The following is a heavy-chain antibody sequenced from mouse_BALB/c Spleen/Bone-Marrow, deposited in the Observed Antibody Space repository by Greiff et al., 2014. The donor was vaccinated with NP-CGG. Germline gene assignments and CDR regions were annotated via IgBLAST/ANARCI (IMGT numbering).Heavy chain of an antibody. D-gene: IGHD4-1*01. Sequence: VKLMESGAELAKPGASVKMSCKASDYTLTSYWMHWVKQRPGQGLEWIGYINPSTGYTAYNQKFKDKATLTADKSSSTAYMQLSSLTSEDSAVYYCARSGFDYWGQGTTFTVSS. J-gene: IGHJ2*01. CDR2: INPSTGYT. V-gene: IGHV1-7*01. CDR3: ARSGFDY. CDR1: DYTLTSYW.